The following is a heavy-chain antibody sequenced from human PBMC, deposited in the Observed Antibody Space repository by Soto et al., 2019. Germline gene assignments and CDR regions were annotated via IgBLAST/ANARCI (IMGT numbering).Heavy chain of an antibody. V-gene: IGHV1-8*01. CDR1: GYTFTIYD. J-gene: IGHJ3*02. CDR3: AGRLGYCSGGSCYFDDAFDI. Sequence: ASVKVSCKASGYTFTIYDINWVRQATGQGLEWMGWMNPNSGNTGYAQKFQGRVTMTRNTSISTAYMELSSLRSEDTAVYYCAGRLGYCSGGSCYFDDAFDIWGQGTMVTVSS. D-gene: IGHD2-15*01. CDR2: MNPNSGNT.